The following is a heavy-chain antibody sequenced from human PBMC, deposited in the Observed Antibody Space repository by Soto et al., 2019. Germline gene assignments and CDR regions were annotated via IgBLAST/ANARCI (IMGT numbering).Heavy chain of an antibody. D-gene: IGHD3-10*01. V-gene: IGHV3-7*03. CDR2: MRPDESEK. Sequence: GGSLRLSCTLSGFTFSRDWMAWVRQAPGKGLEWVANMRPDESEKYYVDSVRGRFTIPRDGAENSLHLQMDSLRAEDTALYYCARYGFANGLDLWGQGTTVTSP. CDR3: ARYGFANGLDL. J-gene: IGHJ6*02. CDR1: GFTFSRDW.